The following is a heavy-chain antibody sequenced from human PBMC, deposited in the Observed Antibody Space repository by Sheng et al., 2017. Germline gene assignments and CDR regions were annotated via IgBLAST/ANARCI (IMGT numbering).Heavy chain of an antibody. CDR1: GFTFSSYS. CDR2: ISSSSSYI. D-gene: IGHD3-22*01. Sequence: EVQLVESGGGLVKPGGSLRLSCAASGFTFSSYSMNWVRQAPGKGLEWVSSISSSSSYIYYADSVKGRFTISRDNAKNSLYLQMNSLRAEDTAVYYCARDHNLYYDIDYWGQGTLVTVSS. J-gene: IGHJ4*02. V-gene: IGHV3-21*01. CDR3: ARDHNLYYDIDY.